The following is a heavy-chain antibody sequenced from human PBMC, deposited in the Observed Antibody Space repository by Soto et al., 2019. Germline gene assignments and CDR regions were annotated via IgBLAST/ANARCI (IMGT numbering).Heavy chain of an antibody. CDR1: GGSISSSSYY. V-gene: IGHV4-39*01. Sequence: SETLSLTCTVSGGSISSSSYYWGWIRQPPGKGLEWIGSIYYSGSTYYNPSLKSRVTISVDTSKNQFSLKLSSVTAADTAGYYCARLDYGDRDYWGQGTLVTVSS. J-gene: IGHJ4*02. D-gene: IGHD4-17*01. CDR2: IYYSGST. CDR3: ARLDYGDRDY.